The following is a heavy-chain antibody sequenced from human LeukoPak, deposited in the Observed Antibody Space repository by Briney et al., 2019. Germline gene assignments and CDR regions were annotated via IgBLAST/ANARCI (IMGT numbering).Heavy chain of an antibody. V-gene: IGHV1-69*05. J-gene: IGHJ6*03. D-gene: IGHD1-7*01. CDR3: ARREGNYEPNYYYMDV. CDR2: IIPIFGTA. Sequence: SVKVSCKASGGTFSSYAISWVRQAPGQGLEWMGGIIPIFGTANYAQKFQGRVTITTDESTSTAYMGLSSLRSEDTAVYYCARREGNYEPNYYYMDVWGKGTTVTVSS. CDR1: GGTFSSYA.